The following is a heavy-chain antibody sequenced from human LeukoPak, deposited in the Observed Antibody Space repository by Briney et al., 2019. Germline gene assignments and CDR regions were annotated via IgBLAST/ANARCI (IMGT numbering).Heavy chain of an antibody. D-gene: IGHD3-22*01. V-gene: IGHV4-34*01. CDR2: INHSGST. CDR1: GGSFSGYY. Sequence: SETLSLTCAVYGGSFSGYYWSWIRQPPGKGLEWIGEINHSGSTNYNPSLKSRVTISVDTSKNQFSLKLSSVTAADTAVYYCARDPQYYYDSSGYETGHYFDYWGQGTLVTVSS. J-gene: IGHJ4*02. CDR3: ARDPQYYYDSSGYETGHYFDY.